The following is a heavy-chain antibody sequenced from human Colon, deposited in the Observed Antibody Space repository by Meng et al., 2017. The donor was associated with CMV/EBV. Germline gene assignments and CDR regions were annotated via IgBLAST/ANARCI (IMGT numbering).Heavy chain of an antibody. CDR2: INPYRGHT. J-gene: IGHJ5*02. D-gene: IGHD1-26*01. Sequence: YGISWVRQAPGHGLEWMGWINPYRGHTNYARDFQGSVTLTTATSTTTAYMDLTRLKSDDTAMYYCVRAFRPRVGASAWFEPWGQGTLVTVSS. CDR1: YG. V-gene: IGHV1-18*04. CDR3: VRAFRPRVGASAWFEP.